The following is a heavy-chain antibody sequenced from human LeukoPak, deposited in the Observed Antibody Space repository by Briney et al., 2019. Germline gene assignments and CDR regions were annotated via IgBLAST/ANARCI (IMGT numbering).Heavy chain of an antibody. CDR1: GFTFSSYW. J-gene: IGHJ4*02. Sequence: GGSLRLSCAASGFTFSSYWMSWVRQAPGKGLEWVANIKQDGSEKYYVDSVKGRFTVSRDNAKNPLYLQMNSLRAEDTAVYYCARGPYSSSWYEGYYFDYWGQGTLVTVSS. D-gene: IGHD6-13*01. V-gene: IGHV3-7*03. CDR3: ARGPYSSSWYEGYYFDY. CDR2: IKQDGSEK.